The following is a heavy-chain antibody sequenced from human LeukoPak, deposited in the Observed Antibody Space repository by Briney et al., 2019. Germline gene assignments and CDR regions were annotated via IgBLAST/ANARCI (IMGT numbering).Heavy chain of an antibody. CDR2: ISAYAAST. Sequence: GGSLRLSCATSGFTFNNYAMGWVRQAPGKGVEGVSGISAYAASTYYADSVKGRFTISRDNSKNTVYLQMKSLRVEDTAVYYCARGSDSGSSYFPNLDYWGQGTLVTVSS. CDR1: GFTFNNYA. D-gene: IGHD3-22*01. CDR3: ARGSDSGSSYFPNLDY. J-gene: IGHJ4*02. V-gene: IGHV3-23*01.